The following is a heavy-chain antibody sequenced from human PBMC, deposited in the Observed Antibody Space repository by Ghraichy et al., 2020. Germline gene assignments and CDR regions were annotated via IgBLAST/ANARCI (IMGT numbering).Heavy chain of an antibody. Sequence: SETLSLTCTVSGGSISSGSYYWSWIRQPAGKGLEWIGRIYTSGSTNYNPSLKSRVTISVDTSKNQFSLKLSSVTAADMAVYYCARGRAARDDYWGQGTLVTVSS. D-gene: IGHD6-6*01. CDR1: GGSISSGSYY. J-gene: IGHJ4*02. CDR2: IYTSGST. CDR3: ARGRAARDDY. V-gene: IGHV4-61*02.